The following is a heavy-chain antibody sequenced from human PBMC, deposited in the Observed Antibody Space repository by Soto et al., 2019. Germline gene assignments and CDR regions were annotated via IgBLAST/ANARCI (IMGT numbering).Heavy chain of an antibody. Sequence: DVQFLESGGGLVQPEGSLRLSCAASGCTFSSYAMGWVRQGPGTGLGWVAVVSIGGSTHYADSVRGRFTISRDNSKNTLSLQMNSLTAEDTAVYFCAKRRGAGGHFDYWGQGALVTVSS. V-gene: IGHV3-23*01. D-gene: IGHD2-15*01. CDR1: GCTFSSYA. CDR3: AKRRGAGGHFDY. J-gene: IGHJ4*02. CDR2: VSIGGST.